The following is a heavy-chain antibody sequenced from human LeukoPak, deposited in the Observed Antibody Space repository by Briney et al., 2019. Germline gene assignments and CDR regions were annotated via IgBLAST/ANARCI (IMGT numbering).Heavy chain of an antibody. CDR2: ISGRGEAI. CDR1: GFTFSNHN. J-gene: IGHJ4*02. Sequence: GGSLRLSCAASGFTFSNHNIDWVRQAPGKGLEWISYISGRGEAIFYADSVQGRFTISRDNAKNSIYLQMNGLTAEDTAVYYCARTYGSGSLDYGGQGTLVTVSS. D-gene: IGHD2-15*01. CDR3: ARTYGSGSLDY. V-gene: IGHV3-48*01.